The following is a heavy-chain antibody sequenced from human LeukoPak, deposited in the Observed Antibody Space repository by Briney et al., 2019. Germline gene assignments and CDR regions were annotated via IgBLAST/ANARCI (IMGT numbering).Heavy chain of an antibody. CDR3: ARVGPTVTPYYYYYYMDV. V-gene: IGHV4-34*01. D-gene: IGHD4-17*01. J-gene: IGHJ6*03. CDR2: INHSGST. Sequence: SETLSLTCTVSGVSISSYYWSWVRQPPGKGLEWIGEINHSGSTNYNPSLKSRVTVSVDTSKNQFSLKLSSVTAADTAVYYCARVGPTVTPYYYYYYMDVWGKGTTVTVSS. CDR1: GVSISSYY.